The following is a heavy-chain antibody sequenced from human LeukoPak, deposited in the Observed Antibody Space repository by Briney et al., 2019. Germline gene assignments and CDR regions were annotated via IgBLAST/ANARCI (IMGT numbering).Heavy chain of an antibody. D-gene: IGHD2-2*01. Sequence: PSETLSLTCAVYGGSFSGYYWSWIRQPPGKGLEWIGEINHSGSTNYNPSLKSRVTISVDTSKNQFSLKLSSVTAADTAVYYCARDYCSSTSCPPGYWGQGTLVTVSS. CDR3: ARDYCSSTSCPPGY. CDR2: INHSGST. V-gene: IGHV4-34*01. CDR1: GGSFSGYY. J-gene: IGHJ4*02.